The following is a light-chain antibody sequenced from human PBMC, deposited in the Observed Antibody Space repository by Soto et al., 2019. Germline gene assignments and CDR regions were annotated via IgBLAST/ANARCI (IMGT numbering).Light chain of an antibody. CDR1: QSVRSN. Sequence: EVVLTQFPATLSLSPGDRAILSCRASQSVRSNLAWYQQKPGQAPRLLIYGISTRATGIPIRLSGSGSGTEFTLTISSLQSEDFAVYYCQQYNNWPPTFGQGTKVDIK. CDR2: GIS. J-gene: IGKJ1*01. CDR3: QQYNNWPPT. V-gene: IGKV3-15*01.